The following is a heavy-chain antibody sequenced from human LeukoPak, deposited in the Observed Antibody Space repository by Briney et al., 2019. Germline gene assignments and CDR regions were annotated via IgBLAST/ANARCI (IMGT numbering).Heavy chain of an antibody. CDR1: GLTFSDYW. CDR2: IKQDGSAK. D-gene: IGHD2-2*01. Sequence: GGSLRLSCTASGLTFSDYWMRWVRQAPGKGLEWVANIKQDGSAKYYVDSVKGRFTISRDNAKNSLYLQMDSLRVEDTATYYCARWRGSTSERSDYWGQGTLVTVSS. J-gene: IGHJ4*02. V-gene: IGHV3-7*01. CDR3: ARWRGSTSERSDY.